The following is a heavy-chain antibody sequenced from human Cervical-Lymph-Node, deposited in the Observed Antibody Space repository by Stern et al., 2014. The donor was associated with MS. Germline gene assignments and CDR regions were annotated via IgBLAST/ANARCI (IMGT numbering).Heavy chain of an antibody. V-gene: IGHV7-4-1*02. CDR1: GYTFTSYS. J-gene: IGHJ4*02. CDR2: ITTNTGNP. Sequence: QVQLVQSGSELKKPGASVKVSCKASGYTFTSYSINWVRQAPGQGLEWMGWITTNTGNPTYARGLTGRFVFSLDTSVSTAYLQITSLKGDDTAVYYCARAYSSTWYPGEFFDYWGQGTLVTVSS. D-gene: IGHD6-13*01. CDR3: ARAYSSTWYPGEFFDY.